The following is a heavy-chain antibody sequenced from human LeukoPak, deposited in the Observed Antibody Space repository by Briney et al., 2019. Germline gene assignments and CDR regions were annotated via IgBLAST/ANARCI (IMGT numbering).Heavy chain of an antibody. CDR1: GFTFSSYA. V-gene: IGHV3-20*04. J-gene: IGHJ4*02. CDR2: ISWNGGPA. CDR3: ARVQQYDVFDY. Sequence: GGSLRLSCAASGFTFSSYAINWVRQAPGKGLEWVSGISWNGGPARYADSVKGRFNISRDDAKKSLYLEMNSLRAEDTALYYCARVQQYDVFDYWGQGTQVIVSS. D-gene: IGHD3-16*01.